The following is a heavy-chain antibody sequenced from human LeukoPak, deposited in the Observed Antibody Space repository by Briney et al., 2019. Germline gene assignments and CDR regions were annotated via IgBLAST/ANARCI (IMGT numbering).Heavy chain of an antibody. V-gene: IGHV3-30*18. D-gene: IGHD2-15*01. CDR1: GFTFSSYG. Sequence: PGGSLRLSCAASGFTFSSYGMHWVRQAPGKGLEWVAVISYDGSNKYYADSVKGRFTISRDNSKNMLYLQMNSLRAEDTAVYYCAKDGGYCSGGSCYETYYFDYWGQGTLVTVSS. CDR2: ISYDGSNK. CDR3: AKDGGYCSGGSCYETYYFDY. J-gene: IGHJ4*02.